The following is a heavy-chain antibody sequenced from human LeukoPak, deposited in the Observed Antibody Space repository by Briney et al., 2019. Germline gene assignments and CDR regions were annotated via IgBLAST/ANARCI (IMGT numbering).Heavy chain of an antibody. J-gene: IGHJ5*02. CDR3: ARGSYYYDSSGPRWFDP. D-gene: IGHD3-22*01. Sequence: SVKVSCKASGGTFSSYAISWVRQAPGQGLEWMGRIIPIFGTANYAQKFQGRVTITTDESTSTAYMELSSLRSGDTAVYYCARGSYYYDSSGPRWFDPWGQGTLVTVSS. CDR1: GGTFSSYA. CDR2: IIPIFGTA. V-gene: IGHV1-69*05.